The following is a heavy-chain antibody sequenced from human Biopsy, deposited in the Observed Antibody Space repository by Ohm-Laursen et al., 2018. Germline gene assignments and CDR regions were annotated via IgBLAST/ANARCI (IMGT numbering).Heavy chain of an antibody. CDR2: ISPNSGGT. Sequence: ASVKVSCKGSGYAVNDYFLHWLRQAPGQGPGWMGWISPNSGGTNYAQKFQGRVTMTTDTSNSTVYLELRRLISDDTAVYYCARDIMNRIAGLVARSDVFDVWGQGTLVTVSS. J-gene: IGHJ3*01. CDR3: ARDIMNRIAGLVARSDVFDV. V-gene: IGHV1-2*02. CDR1: GYAVNDYF. D-gene: IGHD3-16*01.